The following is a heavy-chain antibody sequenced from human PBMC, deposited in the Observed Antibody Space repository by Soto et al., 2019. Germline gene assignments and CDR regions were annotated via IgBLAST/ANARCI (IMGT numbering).Heavy chain of an antibody. CDR3: ARNLGYDILTGYNY. D-gene: IGHD3-9*01. V-gene: IGHV1-3*01. CDR1: GYTFTSYT. CDR2: INAGNGNT. Sequence: QVQLVQSGAEVKKPGASVKVSCKASGYTFTSYTMHWVRQAPGQRLEWMGWINAGNGNTKYSQKFQGRVTITRDTSASTAYMELSSLRSEDTAVYYCARNLGYDILTGYNYWGQGTLVTVSS. J-gene: IGHJ4*02.